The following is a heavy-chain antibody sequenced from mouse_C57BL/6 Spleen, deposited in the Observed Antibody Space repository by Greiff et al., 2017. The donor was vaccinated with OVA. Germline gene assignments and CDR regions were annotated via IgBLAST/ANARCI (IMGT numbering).Heavy chain of an antibody. Sequence: QVQLQQPGAELVKPGASVKMSCKASGYTFTSYWITWVKQRPGQGLEWIGDIYPGSGSTNYTDMFMSKATLTVDTSSSTAYMQLSSLTSEDAAVYYCARRGGKGAMDYWGEGTSVTVSS. J-gene: IGHJ4*01. CDR2: IYPGSGST. CDR3: ARRGGKGAMDY. CDR1: GYTFTSYW. V-gene: IGHV1-55*01.